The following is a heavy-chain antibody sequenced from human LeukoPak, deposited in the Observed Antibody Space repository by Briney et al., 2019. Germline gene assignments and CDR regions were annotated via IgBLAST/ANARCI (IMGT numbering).Heavy chain of an antibody. CDR2: IIPIFGTA. CDR3: SGDNYDSRGYLDY. V-gene: IGHV1-69*05. J-gene: IGHJ4*02. Sequence: SVKVSCKASGGTFSSYAISWVRQAPGQGLEWMGGIIPIFGTANYAQKFQGRVTITTDESTSTAYMELSSLRSEDTAVYYCSGDNYDSRGYLDYWGQGTLVTVSS. CDR1: GGTFSSYA. D-gene: IGHD3-22*01.